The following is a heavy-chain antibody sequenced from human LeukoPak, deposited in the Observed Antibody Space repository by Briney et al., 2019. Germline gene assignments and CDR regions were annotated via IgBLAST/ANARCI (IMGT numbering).Heavy chain of an antibody. Sequence: GGSLRLSCAASGFTFSSYAMTWVRQAPGKGLDGVSLISGSGGRTSYADSVQGRFIISRDNSKNTVFLQMNSLRPEDTAIYYCAKASTWTGKGWLDPWGQGTMVTVSS. D-gene: IGHD2-2*01. CDR2: ISGSGGRT. J-gene: IGHJ5*02. CDR3: AKASTWTGKGWLDP. CDR1: GFTFSSYA. V-gene: IGHV3-23*01.